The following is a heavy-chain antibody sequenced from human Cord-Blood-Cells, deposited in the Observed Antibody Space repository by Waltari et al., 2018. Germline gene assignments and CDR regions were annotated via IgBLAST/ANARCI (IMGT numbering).Heavy chain of an antibody. V-gene: IGHV4-34*01. D-gene: IGHD4-4*01. J-gene: IGHJ3*02. CDR1: GGSFSGYY. CDR2: INQSGST. Sequence: QVQLQQWGAGLLKPSETLSLTCAVYGGSFSGYYWSWIRQPPGKGLGWIGEINQSGSTKYTPSLKSGGTISVDTSKNQFSLKLGSVTAADTAVYYGARLPYREDAFDIWGQGTMVTVSS. CDR3: ARLPYREDAFDI.